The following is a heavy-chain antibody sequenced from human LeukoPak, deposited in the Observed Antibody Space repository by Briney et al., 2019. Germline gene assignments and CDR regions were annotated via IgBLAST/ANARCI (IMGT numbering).Heavy chain of an antibody. J-gene: IGHJ4*02. V-gene: IGHV1-69*13. Sequence: SVKVSCKASGGTFSSYAISWVRQAPGQGLEWMGGIIPIFGTANYAQKFQGRVTITADESTSTAYMELSSLRSEDTAVYYCAIRGYCSSTSCYDDHWGQGTLVTVSS. CDR1: GGTFSSYA. CDR2: IIPIFGTA. CDR3: AIRGYCSSTSCYDDH. D-gene: IGHD2-2*01.